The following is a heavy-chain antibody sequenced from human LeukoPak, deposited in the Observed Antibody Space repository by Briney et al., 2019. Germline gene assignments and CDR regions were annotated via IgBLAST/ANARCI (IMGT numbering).Heavy chain of an antibody. CDR1: GFTFSSCS. CDR2: IHYSSTNI. V-gene: IGHV3-48*04. D-gene: IGHD6-6*01. Sequence: GGSLRLSCAASGFTFSSCSMNWVRQAPGKGLEWVSYIHYSSTNIYYADSVEGRFTISRDNAKNSLYLQMNSLRAEDTAVYYRARGTRPPDAFDIWGQGTMVTVSS. J-gene: IGHJ3*02. CDR3: ARGTRPPDAFDI.